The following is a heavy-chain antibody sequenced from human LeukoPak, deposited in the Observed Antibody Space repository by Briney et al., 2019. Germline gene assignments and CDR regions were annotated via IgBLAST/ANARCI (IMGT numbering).Heavy chain of an antibody. Sequence: ASVKVSCKASGYTFTVYYMHWVRQAPGEGLEWMGWINPNSGGTKYAQKFQGRVTMTRDTSINTAYMEVRRLTSDDTAVYYCARERGTLAVAGDAFDIWGQGTMVTVSS. V-gene: IGHV1-2*02. CDR2: INPNSGGT. J-gene: IGHJ3*02. CDR1: GYTFTVYY. D-gene: IGHD6-19*01. CDR3: ARERGTLAVAGDAFDI.